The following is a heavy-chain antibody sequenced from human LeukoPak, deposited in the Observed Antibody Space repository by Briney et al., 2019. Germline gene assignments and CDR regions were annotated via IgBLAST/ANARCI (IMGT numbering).Heavy chain of an antibody. D-gene: IGHD4-23*01. V-gene: IGHV3-21*01. J-gene: IGHJ6*03. Sequence: GGSLRLSCAASGFTFSSYSMNWVRQAPGKGLEWVSSISSSSSYIYYADSVKGRFTISRDNAKNSLYLQMNSLRAEDTAVYYCARDPIGGLYYYYMDVWGKGTSVTVSS. CDR1: GFTFSSYS. CDR2: ISSSSSYI. CDR3: ARDPIGGLYYYYMDV.